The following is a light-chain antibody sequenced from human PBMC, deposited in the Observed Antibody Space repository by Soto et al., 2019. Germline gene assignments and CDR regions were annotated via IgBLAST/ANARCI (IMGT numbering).Light chain of an antibody. V-gene: IGLV2-23*03. CDR1: SSDVGSYNL. CDR2: EGS. CDR3: CSYAGSSTFTWV. Sequence: QSVLTQPASVSGSPGQSITISCTGTSSDVGSYNLVSWYQQHPGKAPKLMIYEGSKRPSGVSNRFSGSKSGNTASLTISGLQAEDEADYYGCSYAGSSTFTWVFGGGTKLTVL. J-gene: IGLJ3*02.